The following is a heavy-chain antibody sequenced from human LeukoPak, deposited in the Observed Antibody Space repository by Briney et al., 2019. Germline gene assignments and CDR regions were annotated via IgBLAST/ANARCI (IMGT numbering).Heavy chain of an antibody. CDR1: GFTFSTYW. J-gene: IGHJ4*02. D-gene: IGHD2-2*02. CDR3: ARVYTGNRWHFDY. CDR2: IKRDGSEK. V-gene: IGHV3-7*03. Sequence: PGGSLRLSCAASGFTFSTYWMSWVRQAPGKGLECVANIKRDGSEKYYVDSVKGRFTIFRDDAKSSLYLQMNSLRAEDTAVYFCARVYTGNRWHFDYWGQETLVTVSS.